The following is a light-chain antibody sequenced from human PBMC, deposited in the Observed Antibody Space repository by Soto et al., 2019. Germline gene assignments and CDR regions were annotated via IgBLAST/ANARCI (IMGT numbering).Light chain of an antibody. J-gene: IGKJ1*01. Sequence: EIVMTQSPATLSVSPGERATLSCRASQGVSSNLAWYQQKHGQPPRLLMYGASTRATGIPARFSGSGSGTEFTLTISSLQTEDFAVYHCQQYNNWPWTFGQGTKVDIK. V-gene: IGKV3-15*01. CDR2: GAS. CDR1: QGVSSN. CDR3: QQYNNWPWT.